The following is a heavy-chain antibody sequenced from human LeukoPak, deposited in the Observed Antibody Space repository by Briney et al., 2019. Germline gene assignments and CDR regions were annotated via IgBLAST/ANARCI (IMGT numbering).Heavy chain of an antibody. CDR2: ISYDGSTK. Sequence: AGGSLRLSCTASGFTFSSYGMHWVRQAPGKGLEWVTLISYDGSTKYYSGSVKGRFTLSRDNSKNTLYLQMNSLRAEDTAVYYCATSGLSRFGFWGQGTLVTVSS. V-gene: IGHV3-30*03. J-gene: IGHJ4*02. CDR1: GFTFSSYG. D-gene: IGHD2/OR15-2a*01. CDR3: ATSGLSRFGF.